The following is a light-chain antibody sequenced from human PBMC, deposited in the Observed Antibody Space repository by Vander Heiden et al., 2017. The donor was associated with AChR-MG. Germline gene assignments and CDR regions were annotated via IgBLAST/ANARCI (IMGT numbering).Light chain of an antibody. J-gene: IGKJ1*01. Sequence: DIQMTQSPSTLSASVGDRVTITCRASQSIGTWLAWYQQKPGKAPKTLIYKASSLESGVPSRFSGRGSGTEFTLTISSLQPDDFATYYCQQYSSYWTFGQGTKVEIK. CDR3: QQYSSYWT. V-gene: IGKV1-5*03. CDR2: KAS. CDR1: QSIGTW.